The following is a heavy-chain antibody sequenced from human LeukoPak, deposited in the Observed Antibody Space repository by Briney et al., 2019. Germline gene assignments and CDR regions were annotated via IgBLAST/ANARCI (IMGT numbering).Heavy chain of an antibody. CDR2: SIPILGIA. D-gene: IGHD3-22*01. J-gene: IGHJ4*02. CDR3: ARYYDGSGYYYGY. V-gene: IGHV1-69*02. Sequence: SVKVSCKASGGTFSSYTISWVRQAPGQGLEWMGRSIPILGIANYAQKCQGRVTITADKSTSTAYMELSSVRSEDTAVYYCARYYDGSGYYYGYWGQGNLVTVSS. CDR1: GGTFSSYT.